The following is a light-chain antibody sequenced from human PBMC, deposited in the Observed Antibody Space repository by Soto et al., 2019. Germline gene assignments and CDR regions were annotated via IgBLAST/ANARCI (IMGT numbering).Light chain of an antibody. J-gene: IGKJ4*01. V-gene: IGKV3-11*01. CDR2: DAS. CDR1: QSVSSY. Sequence: EIVMTQSPATLSVSPGXRATLSCRASQSVSSYLAWYQQKPGQAPRLLIYDASNRATGIPARFSGSGSGTDFTLTISSLEPEDFAVYYCQQSSNWPLTFGGGTKVDIK. CDR3: QQSSNWPLT.